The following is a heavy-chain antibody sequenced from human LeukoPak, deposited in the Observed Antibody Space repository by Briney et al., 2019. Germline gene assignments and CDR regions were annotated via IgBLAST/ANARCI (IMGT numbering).Heavy chain of an antibody. CDR3: AKDGNYYDSSGYLDY. CDR1: GYTFTSYA. Sequence: ASVKVSCKASGYTFTSYAMHWVRQAPGQRLEWMGWINAGNGNTKYSQEFQGRVTITRNTSMSTAYMELSSLRAEDTAVYYCAKDGNYYDSSGYLDYWGQGTLVTVSS. CDR2: INAGNGNT. D-gene: IGHD3-22*01. J-gene: IGHJ4*02. V-gene: IGHV1-3*03.